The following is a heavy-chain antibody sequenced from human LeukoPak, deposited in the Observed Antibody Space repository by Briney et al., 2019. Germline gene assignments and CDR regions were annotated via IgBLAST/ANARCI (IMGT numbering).Heavy chain of an antibody. V-gene: IGHV4-61*05. J-gene: IGHJ4*02. CDR1: GGSISSSSYY. CDR2: IYYSGST. D-gene: IGHD3-22*01. Sequence: TSETLSLTCTVSGGSISSSSYYWGWIRQPPGKGLEWIGYIYYSGSTNYNPSLKSRVTISVDTSKNQFSLKLSSVTAADTAVYYCARSFPYYYDSSGYPPPNDYWGQGTLVTVSS. CDR3: ARSFPYYYDSSGYPPPNDY.